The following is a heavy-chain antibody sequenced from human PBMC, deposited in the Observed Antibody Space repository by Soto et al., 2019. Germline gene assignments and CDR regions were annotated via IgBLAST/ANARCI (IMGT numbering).Heavy chain of an antibody. CDR3: ARAQELRSFDWSWGGGAFDI. V-gene: IGHV1-2*04. J-gene: IGHJ3*02. Sequence: HVQLVQSGAELKKPGASLRVSCKASGYTFTDYYIHWVRQAPGQGLQWMGWINPYNGATSYAQKFQALVNMTRDTSISTAYMELSRLTSDDTAVYYCARAQELRSFDWSWGGGAFDIWGQGTMVTASS. CDR1: GYTFTDYY. D-gene: IGHD3-9*01. CDR2: INPYNGAT.